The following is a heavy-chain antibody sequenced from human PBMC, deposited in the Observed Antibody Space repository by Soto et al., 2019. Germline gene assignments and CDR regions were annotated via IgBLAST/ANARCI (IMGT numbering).Heavy chain of an antibody. V-gene: IGHV3-21*02. CDR2: IASSGRET. J-gene: IGHJ6*02. Sequence: DVQLVESGGGLVKPGESLRLSCAASGFNFNRQAMTWVRQTAGKGLEWVSSIASSGRETYYPDSLEGRFTISRDNEKNSLYLQMDSLRARNTAVYYCLKGGWGKVWDAWGQGTTVTVSS. CDR1: GFNFNRQA. D-gene: IGHD3-16*01. CDR3: LKGGWGKVWDA.